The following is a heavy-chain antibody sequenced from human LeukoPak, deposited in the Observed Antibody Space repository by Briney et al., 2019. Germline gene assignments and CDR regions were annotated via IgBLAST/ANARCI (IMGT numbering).Heavy chain of an antibody. D-gene: IGHD5-24*01. J-gene: IGHJ4*02. Sequence: ASVKDSCKASGYTFTSYGISWVRQAPGQGLEWMGWISAYNGNTNYAQKLQGRVTMTTDTSTSTAYMELRSLRSDDTAVYYCARDRKEMATIIWSGYWGQGTLVTVSS. CDR1: GYTFTSYG. V-gene: IGHV1-18*01. CDR3: ARDRKEMATIIWSGY. CDR2: ISAYNGNT.